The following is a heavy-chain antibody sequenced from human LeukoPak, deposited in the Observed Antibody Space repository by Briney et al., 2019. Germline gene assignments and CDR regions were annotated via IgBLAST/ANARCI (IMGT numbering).Heavy chain of an antibody. J-gene: IGHJ4*02. CDR1: GFTLSSYS. Sequence: GGSLRLSCAASGFTLSSYSMNWVRQAPGKGLEWVSYISSSTSNIFYADSVKGRFTISRDNAKNSLHLQMTSLRAEGTAIYYCVRDPLGGHFDYWGQGTLVTVSS. CDR2: ISSSTSNI. CDR3: VRDPLGGHFDY. V-gene: IGHV3-21*01.